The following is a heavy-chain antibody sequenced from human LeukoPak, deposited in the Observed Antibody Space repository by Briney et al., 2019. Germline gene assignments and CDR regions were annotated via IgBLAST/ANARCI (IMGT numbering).Heavy chain of an antibody. V-gene: IGHV4-31*11. CDR3: VRDRYGNWFDP. CDR2: THYSGST. J-gene: IGHJ5*02. D-gene: IGHD4-17*01. CDR1: GGSISSGDYY. Sequence: SETLSLTCAVSGGSISSGDYYWTWIRQHPGKGLEWIGYTHYSGSTYYNPSLRSRVVISVDTSKNQFSLKLNSMTAADTAVYYCVRDRYGNWFDPWGQGTPVTVSS.